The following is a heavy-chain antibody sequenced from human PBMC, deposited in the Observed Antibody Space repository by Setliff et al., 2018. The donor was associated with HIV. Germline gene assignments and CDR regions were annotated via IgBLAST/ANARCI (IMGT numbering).Heavy chain of an antibody. V-gene: IGHV1-69*10. CDR3: ARGSNNYGAYILYGMDI. D-gene: IGHD4-17*01. Sequence: SVKVSCKASGGYFSSYGISWVRQAPGQGLEWMGGIIPILSFTSYAQNFQGRITITADKSTGTVSMELSSLRYEDTAIYYCARGSNNYGAYILYGMDIWGQGTSVTVSS. CDR1: GGYFSSYG. J-gene: IGHJ6*02. CDR2: IIPILSFT.